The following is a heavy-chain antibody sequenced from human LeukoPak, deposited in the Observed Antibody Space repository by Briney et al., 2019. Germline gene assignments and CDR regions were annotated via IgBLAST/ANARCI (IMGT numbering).Heavy chain of an antibody. V-gene: IGHV3-21*01. CDR3: TRQYTGSFLFFDY. J-gene: IGHJ4*02. CDR2: ISSSSYI. CDR1: GFTFSNYN. Sequence: GGSLRLSCAASGFTFSNYNMNWVRQAPGKGLEWVSSISSSSYIYYADSVKGRFTISRDNAKNSLYLQMHSLRAEDTAVYYCTRQYTGSFLFFDYWGQGTLVTVSS. D-gene: IGHD1-26*01.